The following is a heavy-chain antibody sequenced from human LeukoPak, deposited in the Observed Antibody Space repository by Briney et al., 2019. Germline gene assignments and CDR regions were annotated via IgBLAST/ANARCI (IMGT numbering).Heavy chain of an antibody. J-gene: IGHJ4*02. CDR1: GFTFSSYW. Sequence: GGSLRLSCAASGFTFSSYWMSWVRQAPGKGLEWVSFISSSSSYIYYADSVKGRFTISRDNAKNSLDLQMNSLRVEDTGIYYCVKVAKYYYGSETYYFFEHWGQGTPVTASS. V-gene: IGHV3-21*01. CDR3: VKVAKYYYGSETYYFFEH. CDR2: ISSSSSYI. D-gene: IGHD3-10*01.